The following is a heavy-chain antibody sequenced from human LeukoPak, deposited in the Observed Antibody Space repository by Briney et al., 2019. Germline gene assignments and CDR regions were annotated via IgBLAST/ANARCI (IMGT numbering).Heavy chain of an antibody. V-gene: IGHV1-2*02. Sequence: ASVKVSCKASGYTFTDYYMHWVRQAPGQGLEWMGWINPNSGGTNYAQKFQGRVTMTRDTSISTAYMELSRLRSDDTAVYYCAREAGAAAGPYYYYYMDVWGKGTTVTVSS. D-gene: IGHD6-13*01. J-gene: IGHJ6*03. CDR3: AREAGAAAGPYYYYYMDV. CDR2: INPNSGGT. CDR1: GYTFTDYY.